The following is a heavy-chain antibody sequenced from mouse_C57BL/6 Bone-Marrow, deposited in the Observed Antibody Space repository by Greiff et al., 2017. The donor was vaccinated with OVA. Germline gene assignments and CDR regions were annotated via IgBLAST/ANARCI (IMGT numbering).Heavy chain of an antibody. J-gene: IGHJ3*01. CDR3: AREGKGFAY. CDR2: INPYNGGT. CDR1: GYTFTDYY. V-gene: IGHV1-19*01. Sequence: VQLQQSGPVLVKPGASVKMSCKASGYTFTDYYMNWVKQSHGKSLEWIGVINPYNGGTSYNQKFKGKATLTVDKSSSTAYMELNSLTSEDSAVYYCAREGKGFAYWGKGTLVTVSA. D-gene: IGHD1-3*01.